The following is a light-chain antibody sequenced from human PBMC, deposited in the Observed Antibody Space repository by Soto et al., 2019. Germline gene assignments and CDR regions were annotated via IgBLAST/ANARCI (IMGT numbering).Light chain of an antibody. CDR3: SSYAGSNNYV. Sequence: QSALTQPPSASGSPGQSVTISCTGTSTDVGGYNYVSWYQQHPGKAPKLMIYEVTERPSGVPARFSGSKSGNTASLTVSGLQAEDEADYYCSSYAGSNNYVFGTGTKLTVL. J-gene: IGLJ1*01. CDR2: EVT. CDR1: STDVGGYNY. V-gene: IGLV2-8*01.